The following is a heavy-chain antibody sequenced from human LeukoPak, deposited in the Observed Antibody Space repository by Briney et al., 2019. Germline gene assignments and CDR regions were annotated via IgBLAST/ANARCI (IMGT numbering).Heavy chain of an antibody. CDR2: ISYSGGT. CDR1: GGSISSYY. Sequence: PSETLSLTCTVSGGSISSYYWSWIRQPPGKGLEWIGYISYSGGTNYNPPLKSRVTMSVDTSKNQFSLKLTSVTAADTAFYYCARAKGYCTGDSCYGSYWYFDLWGRGTLVTVSS. D-gene: IGHD2-15*01. J-gene: IGHJ2*01. CDR3: ARAKGYCTGDSCYGSYWYFDL. V-gene: IGHV4-59*01.